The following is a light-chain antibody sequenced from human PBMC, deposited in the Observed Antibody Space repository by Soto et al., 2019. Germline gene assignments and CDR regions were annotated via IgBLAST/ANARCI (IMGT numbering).Light chain of an antibody. Sequence: EIVLTQSPGTVSLSPGERATLSCRASQSVTSSYLAWYQQKPGQAPRLLIYGVSSRATGIPDRFSGSGAGTDFTLTISRLEPEDFPVYYFHQYGDSPLTFGGGTKVEIK. CDR3: HQYGDSPLT. V-gene: IGKV3-20*01. CDR1: QSVTSSY. CDR2: GVS. J-gene: IGKJ4*01.